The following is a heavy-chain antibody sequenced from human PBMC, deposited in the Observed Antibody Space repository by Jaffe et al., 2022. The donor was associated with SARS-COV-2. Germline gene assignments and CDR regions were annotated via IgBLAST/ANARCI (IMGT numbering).Heavy chain of an antibody. V-gene: IGHV5-51*01. CDR2: IYPGDSDT. Sequence: EVQLVQSGAEVKKPGESLKISCKGSGYSFTSYWIGWVRQMPGKGLEWMGIIYPGDSDTRYSPSFQGQVTISADKSISTAYLQWSSLKASDTAMYYCARPRSWSGYPLGYFDYWGQGTLVTVSS. CDR1: GYSFTSYW. J-gene: IGHJ4*02. CDR3: ARPRSWSGYPLGYFDY. D-gene: IGHD3-3*01.